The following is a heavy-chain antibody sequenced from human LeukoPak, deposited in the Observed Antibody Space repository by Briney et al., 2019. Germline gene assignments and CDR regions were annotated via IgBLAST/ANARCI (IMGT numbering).Heavy chain of an antibody. CDR1: GFTFTYV. CDR3: AKNRQQLRPEDFDY. Sequence: GGSLTLSCAASGFTFTYVMSWVRQAPGKGLEWVSSISVRDDSTYYADSVRGRFTISRDNSKNTVYLQMKSLRAEDTAIYYCAKNRQQLRPEDFDYWGQGTLVTVSS. D-gene: IGHD1-1*01. CDR2: ISVRDDST. J-gene: IGHJ4*02. V-gene: IGHV3-23*01.